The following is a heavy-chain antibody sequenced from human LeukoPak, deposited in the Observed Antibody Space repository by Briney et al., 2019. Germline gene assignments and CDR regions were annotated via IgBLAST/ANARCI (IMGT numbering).Heavy chain of an antibody. CDR1: GFTFSSYA. V-gene: IGHV3-23*01. J-gene: IGHJ4*02. Sequence: PGGSLRLSCAASGFTFSSYAMSWVRQAPGKGLEWVSGISGSGGSTYYADSVKGRFTISGDNTKNTLYLQMNSLRAEDTAVYYCAKSSYYDTSGYYREYYFDYWGQGTLVTVSS. D-gene: IGHD3-22*01. CDR3: AKSSYYDTSGYYREYYFDY. CDR2: ISGSGGST.